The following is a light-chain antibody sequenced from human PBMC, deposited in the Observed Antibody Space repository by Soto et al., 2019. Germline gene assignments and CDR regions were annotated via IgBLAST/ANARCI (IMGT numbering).Light chain of an antibody. V-gene: IGKV1-5*03. Sequence: DIQMTQSPSTLSASVGDRVIITCRASQSISSWLAWYQHKPGKAPKLLIYKASNLESGVPSRFSGSGSGTEFTLTIRSLQPDDFATYYCQQYNTYPWTFGQETKVEIK. CDR2: KAS. J-gene: IGKJ1*01. CDR3: QQYNTYPWT. CDR1: QSISSW.